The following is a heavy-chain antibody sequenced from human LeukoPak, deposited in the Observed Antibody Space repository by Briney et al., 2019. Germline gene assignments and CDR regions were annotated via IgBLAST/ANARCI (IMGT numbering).Heavy chain of an antibody. J-gene: IGHJ4*02. Sequence: SETLSLTCAVSGYSVSSGYYWGWIRQPPGKGLEWIGSINHSGSTNYNPSLKSRVTISVDTSKNQFSLKLSSVTAADTAVYYCARGIKLRQWLRFDYWGQGTLVTVSS. CDR1: GYSVSSGYY. CDR2: INHSGST. CDR3: ARGIKLRQWLRFDY. D-gene: IGHD5-12*01. V-gene: IGHV4-38-2*01.